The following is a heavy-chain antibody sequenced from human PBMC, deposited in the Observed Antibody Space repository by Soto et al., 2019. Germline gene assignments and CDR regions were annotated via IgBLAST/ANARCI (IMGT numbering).Heavy chain of an antibody. V-gene: IGHV1-58*01. CDR3: AAVSTYYYDSSGGGDY. J-gene: IGHJ4*02. D-gene: IGHD3-22*01. CDR2: IVVGSGNT. Sequence: SVKVSCKASGFTFTSSAVQWVRQARGQRLEWIGWIVVGSGNTNCAQKFQERVTITRDMSTSTAYMELSSLRSEDTAVYYCAAVSTYYYDSSGGGDYWGQGTLVTVSS. CDR1: GFTFTSSA.